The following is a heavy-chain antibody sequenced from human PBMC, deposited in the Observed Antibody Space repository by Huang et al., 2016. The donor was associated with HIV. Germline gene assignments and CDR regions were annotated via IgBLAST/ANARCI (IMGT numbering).Heavy chain of an antibody. V-gene: IGHV3-48*01. Sequence: EVQLIESGGGLVQPGGSLRLSCAASGFTFSTYNMNWVRQATGKGLEWGSSSTRSSGSIYYADSVKGRFTISRDNAKNALYLQMNSLRAEDTAVYYCARFGSYYYGSGSYLEAFDIWGQGTMVTVSS. J-gene: IGHJ3*02. D-gene: IGHD3-10*01. CDR3: ARFGSYYYGSGSYLEAFDI. CDR1: GFTFSTYN. CDR2: STRSSGSI.